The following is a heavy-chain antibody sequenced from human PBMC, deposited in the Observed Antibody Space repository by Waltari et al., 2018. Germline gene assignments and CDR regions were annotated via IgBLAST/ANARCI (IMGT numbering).Heavy chain of an antibody. CDR1: GLSLYNAW. CDR3: SIEFGGLSGGY. D-gene: IGHD2-15*01. Sequence: QLLESGGGLVKAVGSLRLTCEASGLSLYNAWMNWVSQGPGKGMDRVGRMKSEVDGGTTDYASPVKGRLTISRDDSKNTLYLQMNRLTTDDTAVYYCSIEFGGLSGGYCSQGTLVTVSS. CDR2: MKSEVDGGTT. J-gene: IGHJ4*02. V-gene: IGHV3-15*01.